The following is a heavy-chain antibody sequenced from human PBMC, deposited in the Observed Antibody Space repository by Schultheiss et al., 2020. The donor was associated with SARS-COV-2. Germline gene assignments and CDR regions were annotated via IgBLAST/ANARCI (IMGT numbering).Heavy chain of an antibody. CDR3: ARGPIVVVPAAMPPFDP. V-gene: IGHV4-34*01. J-gene: IGHJ5*02. CDR2: INHSGST. CDR1: GGSFSGYY. Sequence: SETLSLTCAVYGGSFSGYYWSWIRQPPGKGLEWIGEINHSGSTNYNPSLKSRVTISADTSKNQFSLKLSSVTAADTAVYYCARGPIVVVPAAMPPFDPWGQGTLVTVSS. D-gene: IGHD2-2*01.